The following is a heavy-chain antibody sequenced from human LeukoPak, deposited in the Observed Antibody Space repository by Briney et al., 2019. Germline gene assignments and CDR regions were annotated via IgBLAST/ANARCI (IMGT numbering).Heavy chain of an antibody. CDR3: TRRVVSAGSYFFDY. CDR2: IRSKTYGGTT. D-gene: IGHD6-6*01. V-gene: IGHV3-49*03. CDR1: GFTFGDYA. J-gene: IGHJ4*02. Sequence: GGSLRLSCTVSGFTFGDYAMSWFRQAPGKGLEWVGFIRSKTYGGTTEYAASVKGRFTISGDVSKSIAYLQMNSLKTEDTAVYYCTRRVVSAGSYFFDYWGQGTLVTVSS.